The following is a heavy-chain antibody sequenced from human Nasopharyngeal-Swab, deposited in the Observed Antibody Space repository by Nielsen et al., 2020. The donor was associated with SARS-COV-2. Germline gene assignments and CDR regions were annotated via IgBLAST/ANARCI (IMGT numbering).Heavy chain of an antibody. CDR1: GGSISSYY. D-gene: IGHD1-26*01. V-gene: IGHV4-59*01. Sequence: SETLSLTCTVSGGSISSYYWSWIRQPPGKGLEWIGYIYYSGSTNYNPSLKSRVTISVDTSKNQFSLKLSSVTAADTAVYYCARGVGATTVALGFWFDPWGQGTLVTVSS. CDR2: IYYSGST. J-gene: IGHJ5*02. CDR3: ARGVGATTVALGFWFDP.